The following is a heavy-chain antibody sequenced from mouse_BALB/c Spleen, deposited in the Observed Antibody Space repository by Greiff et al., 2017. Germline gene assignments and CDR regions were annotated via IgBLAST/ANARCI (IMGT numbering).Heavy chain of an antibody. J-gene: IGHJ3*01. CDR3: ARLNYDYDGFAY. D-gene: IGHD2-4*01. CDR1: GYTFTDYA. CDR2: ISTYYGDA. Sequence: VQLQQSGAELVRPGVSVKISCKGSGYTFTDYAMHWVKQSHAKSLEWIGVISTYYGDASYNQKFKGKATMTVDKSSSTAYMELARLTSEDSAIYYCARLNYDYDGFAYWGQGTLVTVSA. V-gene: IGHV1S137*01.